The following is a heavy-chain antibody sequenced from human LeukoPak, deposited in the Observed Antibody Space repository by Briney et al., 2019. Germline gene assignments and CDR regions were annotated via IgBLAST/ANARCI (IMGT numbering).Heavy chain of an antibody. D-gene: IGHD2-8*01. CDR3: ARGAVTNDFQE. CDR2: IHGSGSI. Sequence: SETLSLTCTVSGESISAYFWSWVRQPAGKGLEWMGRIHGSGSINFNPSLNSRVTLSLDMSKNEIYLKLSSVTAADTAVYYCARGAVTNDFQEWGQGTLVTVSS. J-gene: IGHJ1*01. V-gene: IGHV4-4*07. CDR1: GESISAYF.